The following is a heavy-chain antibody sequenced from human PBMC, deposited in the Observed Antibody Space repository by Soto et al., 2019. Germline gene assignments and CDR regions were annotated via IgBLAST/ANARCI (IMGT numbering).Heavy chain of an antibody. D-gene: IGHD3-3*01. CDR3: AKWPYYDFWSGYYFDY. CDR2: ISGSGGTT. CDR1: GFTFSSYA. Sequence: PGGSLRLSCAASGFTFSSYAMSWVRQAPGKGLEWVSAISGSGGTTYYADSVKGRFTISRDNSKNTLYLQMNSLRAEDTAVYYCAKWPYYDFWSGYYFDYWGQGTLVTVSS. V-gene: IGHV3-23*01. J-gene: IGHJ4*02.